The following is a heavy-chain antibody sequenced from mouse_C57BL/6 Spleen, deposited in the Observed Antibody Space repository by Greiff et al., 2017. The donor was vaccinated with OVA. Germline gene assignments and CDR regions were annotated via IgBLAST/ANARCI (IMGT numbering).Heavy chain of an antibody. CDR1: GYTFTSYW. CDR2: IHPNSGST. CDR3: ARGDYEGGTCYFDV. J-gene: IGHJ1*03. Sequence: QVQLKQPGAELVKPGASVKLSCKASGYTFTSYWMHWVKQRPGQGLEWIGMIHPNSGSTNYNEKFKSKATLTVDKSSSPAYMQLSSLTSEDSAVYDCARGDYEGGTCYFDVWGTGTTVTVSS. D-gene: IGHD2-4*01. V-gene: IGHV1-64*01.